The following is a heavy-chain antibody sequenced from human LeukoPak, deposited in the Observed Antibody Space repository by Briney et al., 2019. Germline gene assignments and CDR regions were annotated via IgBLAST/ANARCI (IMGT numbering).Heavy chain of an antibody. CDR2: IYSGGST. D-gene: IGHD3-10*01. Sequence: GGSLRLSCAASGFTVSSNYMSWVRQAPGKGLEWVSVIYSGGSTYYADSVKGRFTISRDNSKNTLYLQMNNLRAEDTAVYYCASGSGSYRTPYYYMDVWGKGTTVTVPS. J-gene: IGHJ6*03. V-gene: IGHV3-53*01. CDR1: GFTVSSNY. CDR3: ASGSGSYRTPYYYMDV.